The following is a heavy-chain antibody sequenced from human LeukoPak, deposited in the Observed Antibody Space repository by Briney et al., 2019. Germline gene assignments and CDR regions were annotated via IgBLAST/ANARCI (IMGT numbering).Heavy chain of an antibody. CDR1: GYSFTSYY. CDR2: INPGYGTT. Sequence: ASVKVSCKTSGYSFTSYYLHWVRQAPGQGLEWMGIINPGYGTTTYAQKFQGRVTMTRDTSTTTVYMELSSLRSDDTAVYYCARGYCTSTTCYYFDFWGQGTLVTVSS. D-gene: IGHD2-2*01. CDR3: ARGYCTSTTCYYFDF. V-gene: IGHV1-46*01. J-gene: IGHJ4*02.